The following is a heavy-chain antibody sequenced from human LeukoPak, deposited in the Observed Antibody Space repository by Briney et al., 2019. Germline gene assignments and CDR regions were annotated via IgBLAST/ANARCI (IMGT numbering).Heavy chain of an antibody. CDR1: GFTFRNSA. CDR2: ISDSGVKI. J-gene: IGHJ4*02. CDR3: AKDRLVHDS. D-gene: IGHD6-13*01. V-gene: IGHV3-23*01. Sequence: GGSLTLSCAASGFTFRNSAMSWVRQAPGKGPEWVSAISDSGVKIYYSASVKGRFTISRDNSKNTLYLQMNSLRGDDTAVYYCAKDRLVHDSWGQGTLVTVSS.